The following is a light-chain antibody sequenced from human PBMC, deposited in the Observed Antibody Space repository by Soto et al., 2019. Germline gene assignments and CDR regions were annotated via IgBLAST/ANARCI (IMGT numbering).Light chain of an antibody. CDR1: QSISSW. CDR3: QQSYSIYPT. V-gene: IGKV1-5*03. Sequence: DIQMTQSPSTLSASVGDRVTITCRASQSISSWLAWYQQKPGKAPKLLIYKASSLESGVPSRFSGSGSGTEFTLTISSLQPDDFATYYCQQSYSIYPTFGQGTRLEI. CDR2: KAS. J-gene: IGKJ5*01.